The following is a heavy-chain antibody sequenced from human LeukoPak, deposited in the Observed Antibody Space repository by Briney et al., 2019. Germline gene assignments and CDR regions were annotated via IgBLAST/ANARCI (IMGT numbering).Heavy chain of an antibody. J-gene: IGHJ4*02. Sequence: GGSLRLSCAASGFTFSSYGMPWVRQAPGHGLERVAFIRYDGSNKYYADSVKGRFTISRDNSKNTLYLQMNSLRAEDTAVYYCAKNSGIAAADFDYWGQGTLVTVSS. CDR3: AKNSGIAAADFDY. CDR2: IRYDGSNK. D-gene: IGHD6-13*01. V-gene: IGHV3-30*02. CDR1: GFTFSSYG.